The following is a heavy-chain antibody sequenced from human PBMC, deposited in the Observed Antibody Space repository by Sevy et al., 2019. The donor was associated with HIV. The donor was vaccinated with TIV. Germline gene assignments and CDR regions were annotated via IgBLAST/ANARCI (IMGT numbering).Heavy chain of an antibody. V-gene: IGHV4-59*08. J-gene: IGHJ3*02. CDR3: ARRNDFDI. CDR2: VYYTGGT. CDR1: GGSINSDH. Sequence: SETLSLTCTVSGGSINSDHWNWIRQPPGKGLEWNGYVYYTGGTNYNPSLKNRVTISVDRTKNQFSLKLTSVTAADTAVYYCARRNDFDIWGQGRMVTVSS.